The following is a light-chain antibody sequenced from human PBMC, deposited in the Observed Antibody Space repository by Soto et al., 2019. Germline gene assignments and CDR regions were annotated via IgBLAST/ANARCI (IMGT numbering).Light chain of an antibody. V-gene: IGLV3-21*02. J-gene: IGLJ2*01. CDR1: NIGSKS. CDR3: QVWDSSSDHVV. CDR2: DDS. Sequence: SYELTQPPSVSVAPGQTARITCRGNNIGSKSVHWYQQKPGQAPVLVVYDDSDRPSGIPERFSGSNSGNTATLTISGVEAGDEADYYCQVWDSSSDHVVFGGGTQLTVL.